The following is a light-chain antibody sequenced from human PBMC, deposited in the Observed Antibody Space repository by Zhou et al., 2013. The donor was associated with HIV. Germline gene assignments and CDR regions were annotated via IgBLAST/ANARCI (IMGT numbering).Light chain of an antibody. CDR1: QGISSW. CDR2: SAS. V-gene: IGKV1-12*01. CDR3: LQHNSLPQT. J-gene: IGKJ1*01. Sequence: DIQMTQSPSSVSASVGDRVTITCRASQGISSWLAWYQQKPGKAPKRLIYSASSLQSGVPSRFSGSGSGTEFTLTISSLHLEDFATYFCLQHNSLPQTFGQGTKVEIK.